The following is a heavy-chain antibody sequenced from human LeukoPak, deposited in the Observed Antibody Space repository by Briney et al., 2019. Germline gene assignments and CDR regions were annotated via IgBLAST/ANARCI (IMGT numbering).Heavy chain of an antibody. J-gene: IGHJ4*02. V-gene: IGHV3-23*01. CDR3: ARDWFHAIDY. CDR1: GFTFSSYS. Sequence: GGSLRLPCAASGFTFSSYSMSWVHQAPGKGLEWVSAISGSGGSTYYADSVKGRFTISRDNAKNTLYLQMNSLRAEDTAVYYCARDWFHAIDYWGQGTLVTVSS. CDR2: ISGSGGST. D-gene: IGHD2/OR15-2a*01.